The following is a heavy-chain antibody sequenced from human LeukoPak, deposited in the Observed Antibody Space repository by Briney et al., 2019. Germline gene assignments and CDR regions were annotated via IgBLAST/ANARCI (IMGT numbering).Heavy chain of an antibody. D-gene: IGHD5-18*01. CDR3: ARVEYSYGSLDY. Sequence: PSDTLSLTCTVSGGSISSSSYYWGWIRQPPGKGLEWIGSIYYSGSTYYNPSLKSRVTISVDTSKNQFSLKLSSVTAADTAVYYCARVEYSYGSLDYWGQGTLVTVSS. CDR1: GGSISSSSYY. V-gene: IGHV4-39*07. CDR2: IYYSGST. J-gene: IGHJ4*02.